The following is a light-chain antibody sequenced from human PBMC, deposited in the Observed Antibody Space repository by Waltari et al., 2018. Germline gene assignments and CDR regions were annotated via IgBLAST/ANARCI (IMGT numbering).Light chain of an antibody. CDR3: KQRSNWLFT. CDR1: QSVSHY. V-gene: IGKV3-11*01. Sequence: EIVLTQSPATLSLSPGERATLSCRASQSVSHYLAWFQQKPGQAPRRLIYEASRRATGIPTRFSGSGSATDFTLTISSLEPEDFAVYYCKQRSNWLFTFGPGTKVEIK. J-gene: IGKJ3*01. CDR2: EAS.